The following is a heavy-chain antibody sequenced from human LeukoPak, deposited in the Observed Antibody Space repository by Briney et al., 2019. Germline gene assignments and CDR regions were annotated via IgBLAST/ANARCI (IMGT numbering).Heavy chain of an antibody. CDR2: ISYDGSNK. Sequence: GGSLRLSCAASGFTFSSYAMHWVREAPGKGLEWVAVISYDGSNKYYADSVKDRFTISRDNSKNTLYLQMNSLRAEDTAVYYCAKDLYYYGSGSFYWGQGTLVTVSS. J-gene: IGHJ4*02. V-gene: IGHV3-30-3*01. D-gene: IGHD3-10*01. CDR1: GFTFSSYA. CDR3: AKDLYYYGSGSFY.